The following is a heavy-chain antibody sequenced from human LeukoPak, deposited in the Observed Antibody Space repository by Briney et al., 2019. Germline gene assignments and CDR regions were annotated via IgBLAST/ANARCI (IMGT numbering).Heavy chain of an antibody. V-gene: IGHV1-58*02. Sequence: ASVKVSCKASGLTFTSSAMQWVRQARGQRLEWIGWIVVGSGNTNYAQKFQERVTITRDMSTSTAYMELSSLRSEDTAVYYCAARFMIVVGHKYYFDYWGQGTLVTVSS. CDR2: IVVGSGNT. CDR3: AARFMIVVGHKYYFDY. J-gene: IGHJ4*02. CDR1: GLTFTSSA. D-gene: IGHD3-22*01.